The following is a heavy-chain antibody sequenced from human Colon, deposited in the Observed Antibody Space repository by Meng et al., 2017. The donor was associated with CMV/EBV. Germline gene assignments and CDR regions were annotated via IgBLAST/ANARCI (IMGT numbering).Heavy chain of an antibody. D-gene: IGHD4-17*01. CDR3: ASTPTVATRYFDS. J-gene: IGHJ4*02. V-gene: IGHV4-4*02. CDR2: IYYSGAT. Sequence: CASSCASITTTSWWILLPQAPGKGLAWTGEIYYSGATNSTPSLERRVTFSVDKSSSQFSLNLSSVTAADTAVYYCASTPTVATRYFDSWGQGTLVTVSS. CDR1: CASITTTSW.